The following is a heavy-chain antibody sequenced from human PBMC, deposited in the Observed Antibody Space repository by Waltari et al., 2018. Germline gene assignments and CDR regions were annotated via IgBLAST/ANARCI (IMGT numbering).Heavy chain of an antibody. J-gene: IGHJ4*02. D-gene: IGHD2-2*01. Sequence: EVQLVESGGGLVQPGRSLRLSCAASGFTFDDYAMHWVRQAPGKGLEWVSGISWNSGSIGYADTVKGRFTISRDNAKNSLYLQMNSLGAEDTALYYCAKDSCSSTSCSFDYWGQGTLVTVSS. CDR2: ISWNSGSI. V-gene: IGHV3-9*01. CDR1: GFTFDDYA. CDR3: AKDSCSSTSCSFDY.